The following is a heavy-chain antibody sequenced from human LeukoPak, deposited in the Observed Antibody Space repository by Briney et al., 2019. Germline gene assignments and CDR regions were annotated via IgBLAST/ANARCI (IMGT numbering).Heavy chain of an antibody. V-gene: IGHV3-48*03. CDR2: ISSSGSTI. D-gene: IGHD3-10*02. Sequence: GGSLRLSCAASGFTFSSYEMTWVRQAPGKGLEWVSYISSSGSTISYADSVKGRFTISRDNAKNSLYLQMNSLKAEDTAVYYCAELGITMFGGVWGKGTTVTISS. CDR1: GFTFSSYE. J-gene: IGHJ6*04. CDR3: AELGITMFGGV.